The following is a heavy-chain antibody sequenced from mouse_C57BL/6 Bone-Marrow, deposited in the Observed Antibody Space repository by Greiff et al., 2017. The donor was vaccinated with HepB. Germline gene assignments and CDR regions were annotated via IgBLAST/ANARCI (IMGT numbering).Heavy chain of an antibody. Sequence: EVKVVESGEGLVKPGGSLKLSCAASGFTFSSYAMSWVRQTPEKRLEWVAYISSGGDYIYYADTVKGRFTISRDNARNTRYLQMGSLKSEGTAMYDCTRGRARDYWGQGTTLTVSS. CDR3: TRGRARDY. CDR2: ISSGGDYI. CDR1: GFTFSSYA. V-gene: IGHV5-9-1*02. J-gene: IGHJ2*01.